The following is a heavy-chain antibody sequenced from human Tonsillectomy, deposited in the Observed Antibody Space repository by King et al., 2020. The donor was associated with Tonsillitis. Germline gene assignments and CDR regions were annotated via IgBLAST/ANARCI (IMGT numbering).Heavy chain of an antibody. CDR3: AKDYWPVLLITLGPSDI. CDR2: IRYDGSNK. D-gene: IGHD3-10*01. Sequence: VQLVESGGGVVQPGGSLRLSCTASGFTFSSYGMHWVRQAPGKGLEWVAFIRYDGSNKDYGDSVKGRFTISRDNSRNTLYLQMNSLRAEDTAEYYCAKDYWPVLLITLGPSDIWGQGTMVTVSS. CDR1: GFTFSSYG. J-gene: IGHJ3*02. V-gene: IGHV3-30*02.